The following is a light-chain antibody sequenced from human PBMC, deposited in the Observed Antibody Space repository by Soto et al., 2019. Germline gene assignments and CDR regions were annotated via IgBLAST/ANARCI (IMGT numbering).Light chain of an antibody. J-gene: IGKJ1*01. V-gene: IGKV3-15*01. CDR3: QQYNNWPGT. CDR2: GAS. Sequence: EIVMTQSPATRSVSPGERATLACRASQSVSSNLAWYQQKPGQAPRLLIYGASTRATGIPARFSGSGSGTEFTLTISSLQSEDFAVYYCQQYNNWPGTFGQGTKVGIK. CDR1: QSVSSN.